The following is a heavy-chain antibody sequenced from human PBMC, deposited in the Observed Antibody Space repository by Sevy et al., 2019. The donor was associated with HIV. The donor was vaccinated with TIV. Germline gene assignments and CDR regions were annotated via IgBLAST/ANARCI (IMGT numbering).Heavy chain of an antibody. CDR2: IKTDGSES. CDR1: GLTFSNSW. D-gene: IGHD3-10*01. J-gene: IGHJ4*02. V-gene: IGHV3-7*01. CDR3: ARDYGPHLGVEE. Sequence: GGSLRLSCEASGLTFSNSWLSWVRQAPGKGLEGVANIKTDGSESYYVDSLKGRFTISRDNAKNSVYLQMNSLRAEDTALYYCARDYGPHLGVEEWGQGTLVTVSS.